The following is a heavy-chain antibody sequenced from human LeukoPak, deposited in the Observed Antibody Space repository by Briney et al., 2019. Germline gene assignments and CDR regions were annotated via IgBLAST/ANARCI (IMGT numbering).Heavy chain of an antibody. J-gene: IGHJ4*02. Sequence: PGGSLRLSCAASGFSVRSNYMSWVRQSPRKALEWVSIMYSGGSTDYADSVKGRFIISRDNSKNTLYLQMNSLRAEDTAVYYCAKDARRSSGWWFFDHWGQGTLVTVSS. CDR2: MYSGGST. V-gene: IGHV3-53*01. CDR3: AKDARRSSGWWFFDH. D-gene: IGHD6-19*01. CDR1: GFSVRSNY.